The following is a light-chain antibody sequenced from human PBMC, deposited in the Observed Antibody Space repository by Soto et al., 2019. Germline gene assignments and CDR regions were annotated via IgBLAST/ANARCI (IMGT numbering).Light chain of an antibody. V-gene: IGKV3-15*01. CDR2: AAS. Sequence: EILMTQSPSTLSVSPGDRATLTCRASQSIRRYLDWYQQKPGQGPKLLIYAASTRDTGVPARFSGSGSGTEFTLTITSLQAEDFAVYSCQQYYNWLSITFGQGTRLEIK. CDR1: QSIRRY. CDR3: QQYYNWLSIT. J-gene: IGKJ5*01.